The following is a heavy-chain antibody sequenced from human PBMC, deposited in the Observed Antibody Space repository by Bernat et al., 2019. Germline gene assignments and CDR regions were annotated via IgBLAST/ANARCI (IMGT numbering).Heavy chain of an antibody. Sequence: QVQLQQSGPGLVKPSQTLSLTCTISGDSVSGNSGAWNWLRQSPSRGLEWLGRTYYRSKWYNDYALSVKGRITINPDTSKNQFSLQLNSVAPEDTAVYYCARHKWGYYFDYWGQGTLVTVSS. J-gene: IGHJ4*02. CDR2: TYYRSKWYN. V-gene: IGHV6-1*01. D-gene: IGHD2-15*01. CDR3: ARHKWGYYFDY. CDR1: GDSVSGNSGA.